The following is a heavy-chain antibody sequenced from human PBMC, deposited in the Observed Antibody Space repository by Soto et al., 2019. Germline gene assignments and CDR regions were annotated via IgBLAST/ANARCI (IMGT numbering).Heavy chain of an antibody. CDR1: GLTFGDHG. V-gene: IGHV3-9*01. CDR3: ASGLRLGELSSHPFDY. J-gene: IGHJ4*02. CDR2: ISWNSGSI. Sequence: GGSLRLSCVASGLTFGDHGMHWVRQVPGRGLEWVSGISWNSGSIGYADSVKGRFTISRDNAKNSLYLQMNSLRAEDTALYYCASGLRLGELSSHPFDYWGQGTLVTVSS. D-gene: IGHD3-16*02.